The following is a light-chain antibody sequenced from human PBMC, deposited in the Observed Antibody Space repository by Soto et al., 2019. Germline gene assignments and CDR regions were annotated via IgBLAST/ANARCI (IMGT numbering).Light chain of an antibody. CDR1: HHVTTTY. J-gene: IGKJ4*01. CDR2: GAS. V-gene: IGKV3-20*01. Sequence: IVLTQSPATLSLSPGERATLSCTASHHVTTTYIAWYQQKFGQAPRLLIYGASTRATGTPDRFTGGGFGTDFTLTISRVEPEDFAVYYCQQYDSSFTFGGGTKVDIK. CDR3: QQYDSSFT.